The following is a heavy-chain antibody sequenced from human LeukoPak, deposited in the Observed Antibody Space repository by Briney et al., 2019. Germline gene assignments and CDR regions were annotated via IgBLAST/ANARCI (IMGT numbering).Heavy chain of an antibody. D-gene: IGHD4-17*01. CDR3: ARQTYSDPYLEP. V-gene: IGHV5-51*01. J-gene: IGHJ5*02. Sequence: GESLKISCKGSRDSFTNHWIGWVGQMPGKGLEGMGIIYPGDSQTRYRPSFQGQVTMSADKSIDTAYLQGSSLEASDTAIYFCARQTYSDPYLEPWGQETLVTGSS. CDR2: IYPGDSQT. CDR1: RDSFTNHW.